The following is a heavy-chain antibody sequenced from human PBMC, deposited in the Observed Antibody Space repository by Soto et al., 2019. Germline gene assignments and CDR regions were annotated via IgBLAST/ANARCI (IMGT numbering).Heavy chain of an antibody. CDR3: AIAAADLDY. CDR2: ISYDGSNK. V-gene: IGHV3-30*03. Sequence: GGSLRLSCAASGSTFSSYGMHWVRQAPGKGLEWVAVISYDGSNKYYADSVKGRFTISRDNSKNTLYLQMNSLRAEDTAVYYCAIAAADLDYWGQGTLVTVSS. J-gene: IGHJ4*02. D-gene: IGHD6-13*01. CDR1: GSTFSSYG.